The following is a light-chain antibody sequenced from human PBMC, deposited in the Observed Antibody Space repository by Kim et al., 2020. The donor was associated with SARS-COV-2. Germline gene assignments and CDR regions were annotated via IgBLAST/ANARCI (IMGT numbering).Light chain of an antibody. CDR2: AAS. CDR1: EGTGDY. CDR3: QKYNNVPLT. V-gene: IGKV1-27*01. Sequence: ASVAETTPTTCRASEGTGDYVAWYQQKAGKLPNLLISAASTWRKGVTSRFRGTRSGTHYTLTINSLQPEDVATYYCQKYNNVPLTFGGGTKVDIK. J-gene: IGKJ4*01.